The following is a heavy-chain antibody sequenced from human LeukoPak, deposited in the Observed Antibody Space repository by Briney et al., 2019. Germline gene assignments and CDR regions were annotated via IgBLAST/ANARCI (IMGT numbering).Heavy chain of an antibody. CDR3: AKDRLPVAGTPVGFDY. J-gene: IGHJ4*02. V-gene: IGHV3-53*01. CDR2: ISSGGST. Sequence: GGSLRLSCAASGFDFRSKYMTWVRQAPGQGLEWVSVISSGGSTYYADSVKGRFTISRDNSKNTLYLQMNSLRAEDTAVYYCAKDRLPVAGTPVGFDYWGQGTLVTVSS. D-gene: IGHD6-19*01. CDR1: GFDFRSKY.